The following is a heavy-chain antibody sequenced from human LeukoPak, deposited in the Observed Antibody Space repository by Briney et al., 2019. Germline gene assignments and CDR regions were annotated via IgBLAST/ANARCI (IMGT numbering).Heavy chain of an antibody. Sequence: GRSLRLSCAASGFTFSSYAMHWVRQAPGKGLEWVAVISYDGSNKYYADSVKGRFTISRDNSKNTLYLQMNSLRAEDTAVYYCAKDGSGSSIRGYYYYYMDVWGKGTTVTVSS. D-gene: IGHD3-10*01. CDR3: AKDGSGSSIRGYYYYYMDV. CDR1: GFTFSSYA. CDR2: ISYDGSNK. J-gene: IGHJ6*03. V-gene: IGHV3-30*04.